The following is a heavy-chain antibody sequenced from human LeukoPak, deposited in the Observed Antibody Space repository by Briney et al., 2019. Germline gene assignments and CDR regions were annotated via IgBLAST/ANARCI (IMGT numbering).Heavy chain of an antibody. CDR1: GFTFSSYY. J-gene: IGHJ4*02. Sequence: GGSLRLSCAASGFTFSSYYMSWVRQAPGKGLEWVSSISSSSSYIYYADSVKGRFTISRDNAKNSLYLQMNSLRAEDTAVYYCARTQLSDTAMSYFDYWGRGTLVTVSS. CDR2: ISSSSSYI. V-gene: IGHV3-21*01. D-gene: IGHD5-18*01. CDR3: ARTQLSDTAMSYFDY.